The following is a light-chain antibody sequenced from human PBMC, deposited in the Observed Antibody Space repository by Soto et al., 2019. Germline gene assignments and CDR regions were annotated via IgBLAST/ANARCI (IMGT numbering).Light chain of an antibody. V-gene: IGLV2-14*01. Sequence: QSVLTQPASVSGSPGQSITISCAGTSSDVGRYMYVSWYQQHPGKAPKLIIYDVYNRPSGVSNRFSGSKSGNTAYLTISGLQAEDEAAYYCTSYTSTSTPYVFGGGTKLTVL. J-gene: IGLJ1*01. CDR3: TSYTSTSTPYV. CDR2: DVY. CDR1: SSDVGRYMY.